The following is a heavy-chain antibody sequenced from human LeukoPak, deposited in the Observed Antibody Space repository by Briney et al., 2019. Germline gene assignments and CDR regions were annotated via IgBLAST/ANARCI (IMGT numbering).Heavy chain of an antibody. CDR1: GFTFSSYA. Sequence: GGSLRLSCAASGFTFSSYAMHWVRQAPGKGLEWVAVISYDGSNKYYADSVKGRFTISRDNSKNTLYLQMNSLRAEDTAVYYCARDFRDQLLSSYYYGMDVWGQRTTVTVSS. J-gene: IGHJ6*02. CDR3: ARDFRDQLLSSYYYGMDV. CDR2: ISYDGSNK. V-gene: IGHV3-30-3*01. D-gene: IGHD2-2*01.